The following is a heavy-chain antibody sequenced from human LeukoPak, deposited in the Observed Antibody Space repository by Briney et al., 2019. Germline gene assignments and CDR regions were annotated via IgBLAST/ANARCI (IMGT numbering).Heavy chain of an antibody. CDR2: IKDDGSEK. CDR1: EFTFSSHW. J-gene: IGHJ6*02. Sequence: GGSLRLSCAASEFTFSSHWMSWVRQAPGKGLEWVANIKDDGSEKYYVDSVKGRFTISRDNANNSLYLQLNSLRAEDTAVYYCATYVNWGAGDVYGQGTTVSVSS. V-gene: IGHV3-7*01. D-gene: IGHD7-27*01. CDR3: ATYVNWGAGDV.